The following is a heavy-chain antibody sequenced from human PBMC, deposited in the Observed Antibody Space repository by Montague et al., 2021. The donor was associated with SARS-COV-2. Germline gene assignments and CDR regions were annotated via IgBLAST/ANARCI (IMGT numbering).Heavy chain of an antibody. CDR1: GFSLSTSGVG. CDR3: AHRQSRQWLAGGYFDY. J-gene: IGHJ4*02. D-gene: IGHD6-19*01. CDR2: XXWXXXE. Sequence: PALVKPPQTLTLTCTFSGFSLSTSGVGVCWIRQPPGKALEWLAXXXWXXXERXSPSLKSRLTITKDTSKNQVVLTMTNMDPVDTATYYCAHRQSRQWLAGGYFDYWGQGTLVTVSS. V-gene: IGHV2-5*02.